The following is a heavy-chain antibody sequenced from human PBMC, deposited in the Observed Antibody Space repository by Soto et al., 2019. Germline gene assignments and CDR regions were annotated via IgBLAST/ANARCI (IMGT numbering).Heavy chain of an antibody. CDR1: GGSISSNNYY. CDR2: MSYSRRT. J-gene: IGHJ4*02. Sequence: QLQLQESGPGLVKPSETLSLTCSVSGGSISSNNYYWGWIRQPPGNGLELIGSMSYSRRTYQSPSLARRATISVETSKTPLCPSLPSVPPPDNPGSLLASSLRTTTSEGRYFQQRGQGPLVTVSS. D-gene: IGHD1-26*01. V-gene: IGHV4-39*01. CDR3: ASSLRTTTSEGRYFQQ.